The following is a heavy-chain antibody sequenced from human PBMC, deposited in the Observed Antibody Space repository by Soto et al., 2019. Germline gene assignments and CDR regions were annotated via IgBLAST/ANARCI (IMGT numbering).Heavy chain of an antibody. CDR2: IWYDGSNK. CDR1: GFTFSSYG. D-gene: IGHD6-13*01. CDR3: ARVEENSSWYPYFDY. V-gene: IGHV3-33*01. J-gene: IGHJ4*02. Sequence: GGSLRLSCAASGFTFSSYGMHWVRQAPGKGLEWVAVIWYDGSNKYYTDSVKGRFTISRDKSKNTPYLQMNSLRAEDTAVYYCARVEENSSWYPYFDYWGQGTLVTVSS.